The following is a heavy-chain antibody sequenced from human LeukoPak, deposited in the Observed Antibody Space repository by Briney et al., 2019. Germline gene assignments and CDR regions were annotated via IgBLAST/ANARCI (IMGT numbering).Heavy chain of an antibody. D-gene: IGHD3-10*01. Sequence: ASVKVSCKASGYTFTGFYMHWVGQAPGQGLKWMGWINPNSGGTNYAQKFRGRVTMTRDTSINTAYMELSSLRSDDTAVYYCAREEVSVISDTCCSGLGYWGQGTLVTVSS. CDR2: INPNSGGT. CDR3: AREEVSVISDTCCSGLGY. J-gene: IGHJ4*02. CDR1: GYTFTGFY. V-gene: IGHV1-2*02.